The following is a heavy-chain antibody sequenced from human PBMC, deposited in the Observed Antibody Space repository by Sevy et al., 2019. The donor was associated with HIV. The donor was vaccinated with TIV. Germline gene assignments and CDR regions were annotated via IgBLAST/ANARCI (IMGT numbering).Heavy chain of an antibody. D-gene: IGHD1-26*01. CDR3: AGENAWGRGYS. V-gene: IGHV4-59*08. J-gene: IGHJ4*02. CDR1: GGSITSLY. CDR2: IYYNGHI. Sequence: SETLSLTCTVSGGSITSLYWNWIRQSPGKGLEWIANIYYNGHINYNPSLKSRVTLSLDTSKNQFSLRLSSVTAADTAMYYCAGENAWGRGYSWGQGTLVTVS.